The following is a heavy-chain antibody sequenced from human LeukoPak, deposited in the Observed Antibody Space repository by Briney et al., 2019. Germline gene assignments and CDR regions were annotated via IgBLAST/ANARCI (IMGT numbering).Heavy chain of an antibody. D-gene: IGHD1-26*01. V-gene: IGHV3-7*01. CDR1: ESTFGIYW. CDR3: AQSRGVGY. Sequence: GGSLSLSCAASESTFGIYWMTWVPPAPGKGLEWVANINQVGSDKYYVDSVKGRFTISRDNAKKSLYLQMNSLRVEDTAVYYCAQSRGVGYWGEGTLVTVSS. J-gene: IGHJ4*02. CDR2: INQVGSDK.